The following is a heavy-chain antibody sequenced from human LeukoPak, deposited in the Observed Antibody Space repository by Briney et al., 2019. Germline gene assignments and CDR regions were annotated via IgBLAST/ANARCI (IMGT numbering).Heavy chain of an antibody. CDR2: INHSGST. CDR3: ARRLGSSRFDP. J-gene: IGHJ5*02. V-gene: IGHV4-34*01. Sequence: SETLSLTCAVYGGSFSGYYWSWFRQPPGKGLEWIGEINHSGSTNYNPSLKSRVTISVDTSKNQFSLKLSSVTAADTAVYYCARRLGSSRFDPWGQGTLVTVSS. D-gene: IGHD6-13*01. CDR1: GGSFSGYY.